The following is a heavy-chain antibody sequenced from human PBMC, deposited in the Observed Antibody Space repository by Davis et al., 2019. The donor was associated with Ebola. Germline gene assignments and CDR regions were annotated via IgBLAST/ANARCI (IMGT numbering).Heavy chain of an antibody. CDR2: IKCDGSEK. CDR1: GFTFSSSW. D-gene: IGHD2-2*01. V-gene: IGHV3-52*01. Sequence: GESLKISCAASGFTFSSSWMHWVCQAPEKGLEWVADIKCDGSEKYYVDSVKGRLTISRDNAKNSLYLQVNSLRAGDMTVYYCVRGGYCSSTSCYWIDYWGQGTLVTVSS. CDR3: VRGGYCSSTSCYWIDY. J-gene: IGHJ4*02.